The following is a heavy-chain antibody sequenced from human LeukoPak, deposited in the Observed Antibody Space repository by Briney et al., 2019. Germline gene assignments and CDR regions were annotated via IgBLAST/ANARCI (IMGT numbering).Heavy chain of an antibody. J-gene: IGHJ4*02. CDR2: IRYDASNR. D-gene: IGHD4/OR15-4a*01. CDR3: ARVHGAYPFDY. Sequence: GGSLRLSCAASGFTFSSTGMHWVRQAPGKGLEWVAFIRYDASNRYYADSVKGRFTIFRDIPKNTLYLQMNSLRAEDTAVYYCARVHGAYPFDYWGQGTLVTVSS. V-gene: IGHV3-30*02. CDR1: GFTFSSTG.